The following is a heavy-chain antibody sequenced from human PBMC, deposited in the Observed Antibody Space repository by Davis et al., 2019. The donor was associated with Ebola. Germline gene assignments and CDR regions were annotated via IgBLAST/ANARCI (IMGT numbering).Heavy chain of an antibody. Sequence: GESLKISCAASGFTFSGSAMHWVRQASGKGLEWVGRIRRKANSYATAYAASVKGRFTISRDDSKNTAYLQMNSLRAEDTAVYYCARDLGSGSRLPYYGMDVWGQGTTVTVSS. D-gene: IGHD3-10*01. J-gene: IGHJ6*02. CDR1: GFTFSGSA. V-gene: IGHV3-73*01. CDR3: ARDLGSGSRLPYYGMDV. CDR2: IRRKANSYAT.